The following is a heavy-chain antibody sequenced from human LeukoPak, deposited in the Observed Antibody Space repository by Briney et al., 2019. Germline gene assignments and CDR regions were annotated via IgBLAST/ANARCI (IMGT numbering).Heavy chain of an antibody. D-gene: IGHD2-15*01. CDR2: INPNSGDT. V-gene: IGHV1-2*02. CDR1: GYTFTGYY. Sequence: ASVKVSCKASGYTFTGYYMHWVRQAPGQGLEWMGWINPNSGDTNYAQKFQGRVTMTRDTSISTAYMELSRLRSDDTAVYYCARASYRWELPDFDYWGQGTLVTVSS. J-gene: IGHJ4*02. CDR3: ARASYRWELPDFDY.